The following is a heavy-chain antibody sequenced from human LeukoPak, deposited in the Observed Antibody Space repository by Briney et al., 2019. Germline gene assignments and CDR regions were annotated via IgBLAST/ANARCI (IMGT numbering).Heavy chain of an antibody. CDR2: ISCDGGNT. Sequence: GGSLRLSCAASRFTFSSYGMHWVRQAPGKGLEWVAFISCDGGNTLYPDSVKGRFTISRDNYRNTLDLQMNSLRPEDTAVYYCARDGDVDYYNSSGYALDMWGQGTKVTVSS. CDR3: ARDGDVDYYNSSGYALDM. D-gene: IGHD3-22*01. J-gene: IGHJ3*02. V-gene: IGHV3-30-3*01. CDR1: RFTFSSYG.